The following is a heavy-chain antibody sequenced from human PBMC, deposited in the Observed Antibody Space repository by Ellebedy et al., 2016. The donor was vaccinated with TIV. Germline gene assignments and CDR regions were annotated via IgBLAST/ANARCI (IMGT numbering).Heavy chain of an antibody. J-gene: IGHJ6*02. Sequence: SQTLSLTXTVSGGSISSSSYYWGWIRQPPGKGLEWIGSIYYSGSTYYNPSLKSRVTISVDTSKNQFSLKLSSVTAADKAVYYCAVEDDYGDPPLLRYGMAVWGQGTTVTVSS. V-gene: IGHV4-39*01. CDR3: AVEDDYGDPPLLRYGMAV. D-gene: IGHD4-17*01. CDR2: IYYSGST. CDR1: GGSISSSSYY.